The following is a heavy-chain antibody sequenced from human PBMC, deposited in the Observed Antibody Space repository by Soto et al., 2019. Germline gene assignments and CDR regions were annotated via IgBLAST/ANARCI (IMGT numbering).Heavy chain of an antibody. CDR2: VKDGGHT. V-gene: IGHV4-34*01. J-gene: IGHJ4*02. D-gene: IGHD5-12*01. Sequence: QVQLQQWGAGLLKPSETLSLNCAVTGGSLSGYYWSWIRQPPGKGLEWIGEVKDGGHTNYSPSLRGXXTXPXXTSNTQFSLRRNFVTAADTGVYYCARGHEGVVPTHWDPGSLVTVSS. CDR1: GGSLSGYY. CDR3: ARGHEGVVPTH.